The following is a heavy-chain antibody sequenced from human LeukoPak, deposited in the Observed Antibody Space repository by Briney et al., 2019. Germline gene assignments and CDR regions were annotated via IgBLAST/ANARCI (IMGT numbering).Heavy chain of an antibody. D-gene: IGHD3-10*01. CDR2: IKQDGSEK. Sequence: GGSLRLSCAASGFTFSSYWMSWVRQAPGKGLEWVANIKQDGSEKYYVDSVKGRFTISRDNAKNSLYLQMNSLRAEDTAVYYCARDHYGSGSYYYYGMDVWGKGNTVTVSS. V-gene: IGHV3-7*03. CDR1: GFTFSSYW. CDR3: ARDHYGSGSYYYYGMDV. J-gene: IGHJ6*04.